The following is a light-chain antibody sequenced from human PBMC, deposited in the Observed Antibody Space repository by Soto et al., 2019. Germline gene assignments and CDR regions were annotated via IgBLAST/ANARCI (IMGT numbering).Light chain of an antibody. CDR2: GAS. V-gene: IGKV3-15*01. CDR3: QHRGNWPLT. Sequence: EIMITQSPATLTVTPGGGCTVSCRASQSVGSNVAWYQQKPGQGPRLLIYGASSRATGIPARVSGSGSGTDFTLTISSLQSDDVGIYYCQHRGNWPLTFGGGTKVDIK. J-gene: IGKJ4*01. CDR1: QSVGSN.